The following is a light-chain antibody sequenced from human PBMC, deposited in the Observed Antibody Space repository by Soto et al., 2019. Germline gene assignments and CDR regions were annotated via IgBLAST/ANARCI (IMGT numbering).Light chain of an antibody. J-gene: IGLJ1*01. CDR2: YDD. V-gene: IGLV1-36*01. Sequence: QSVLTQPPSVSEAPRQRVTISCSGSSSNIGNNAVNWYQQLPGKAPKLLIYYDDLLPSGVSDRFSGSKSGTSASLAISGLQSEDEADYYCAAWDDSLNCPVFGTGTKLTVL. CDR1: SSNIGNNA. CDR3: AAWDDSLNCPV.